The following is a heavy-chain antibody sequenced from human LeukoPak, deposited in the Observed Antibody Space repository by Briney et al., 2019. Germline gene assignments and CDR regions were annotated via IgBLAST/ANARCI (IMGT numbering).Heavy chain of an antibody. CDR1: GGSISSYY. Sequence: SETLSLTCTVSGGSISSYYWSWIRQPPGKGLEWIGYIYYSGSTNYNPSLKSRVTISVDTSKNQFSLKLSSVTAADTAVYYCARDCCSNYGWRNWFDPWGQGTLVTVSS. J-gene: IGHJ5*02. V-gene: IGHV4-59*01. CDR3: ARDCCSNYGWRNWFDP. CDR2: IYYSGST. D-gene: IGHD4-4*01.